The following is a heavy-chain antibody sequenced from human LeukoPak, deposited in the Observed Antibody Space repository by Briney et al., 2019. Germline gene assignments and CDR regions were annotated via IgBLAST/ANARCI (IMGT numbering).Heavy chain of an antibody. V-gene: IGHV3-23*01. CDR1: GFTFSSYV. CDR2: ISGSGGST. Sequence: GSLRLSCAASGFTFSSYVMSWVRQAPGKGLEWVSTISGSGGSTHYADSVKGRFTISRDNSKNTLYLQMNSLRAEDTAVYYCARVYSSTSGKNAFDIWGQGTMVTVSS. CDR3: ARVYSSTSGKNAFDI. D-gene: IGHD6-6*01. J-gene: IGHJ3*02.